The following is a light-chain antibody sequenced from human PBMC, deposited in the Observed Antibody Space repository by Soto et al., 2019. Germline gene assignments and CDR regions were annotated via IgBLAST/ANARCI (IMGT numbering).Light chain of an antibody. CDR3: QHYNNRPALT. J-gene: IGKJ4*01. V-gene: IGKV3D-15*01. CDR2: GAS. CDR1: QNINRN. Sequence: EIVMTQSPATLSVSPGERVTLSCRASQNINRNLAWYQQKPGQAPRLLIYGASTRATGIPARFSGSGSGTEFTLTISSLQSEDFAVYYCQHYNNRPALTFGGGTKVEI.